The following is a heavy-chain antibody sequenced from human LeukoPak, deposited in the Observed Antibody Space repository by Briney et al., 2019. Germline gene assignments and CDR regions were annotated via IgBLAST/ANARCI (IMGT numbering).Heavy chain of an antibody. V-gene: IGHV3-23*01. CDR3: AKDATPGNSIWDYFDR. CDR1: GFTIRVHA. CDR2: IGGGDDI. Sequence: GGSLRLSCAASGFTIRVHAMSWVRQPPGKGLEWVAGIGGGDDIQYIDSVKGRFTVSRDDSRNTLYLQMNSLRAEDTAVYYCAKDATPGNSIWDYFDRWGQGTQVTVSS. J-gene: IGHJ4*02. D-gene: IGHD1-7*01.